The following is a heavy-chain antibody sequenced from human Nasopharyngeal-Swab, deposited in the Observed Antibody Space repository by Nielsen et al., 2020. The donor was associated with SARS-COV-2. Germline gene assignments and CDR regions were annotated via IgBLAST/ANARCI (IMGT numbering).Heavy chain of an antibody. D-gene: IGHD2-2*01. Sequence: VGFLRLSCAASGFTFSSYSMNWVRQAPGKGLEWVSSISSSSSYIYYADSVKGRFTISRDNAKNSLYLQMNSLRAEDTAVYYCARDPVVPAALMYGMDVWGQGTTVTVSS. CDR3: ARDPVVPAALMYGMDV. V-gene: IGHV3-21*01. J-gene: IGHJ6*02. CDR2: ISSSSSYI. CDR1: GFTFSSYS.